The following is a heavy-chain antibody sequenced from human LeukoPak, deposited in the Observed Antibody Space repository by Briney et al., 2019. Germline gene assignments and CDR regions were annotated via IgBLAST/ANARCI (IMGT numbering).Heavy chain of an antibody. CDR3: ARCSPGDSSNFYAVLQY. J-gene: IGHJ4*02. CDR2: IIPVFGTT. D-gene: IGHD3-22*01. CDR1: GGTFSSYA. V-gene: IGHV1-69*06. Sequence: SVKVSCKASGGTFSSYAVGWVRLTPGQGLEWLGGIIPVFGTTTYAQKFQAKVTMTADKSTNTAYLEISSLTSDDTAVYYCARCSPGDSSNFYAVLQYWGQGTQVTVST.